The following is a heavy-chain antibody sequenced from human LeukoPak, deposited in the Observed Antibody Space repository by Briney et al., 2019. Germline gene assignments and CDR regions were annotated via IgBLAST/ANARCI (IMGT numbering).Heavy chain of an antibody. V-gene: IGHV4-61*02. CDR1: GGSISSGSYY. CDR3: AREKGGAYFDY. CDR2: IYTSGST. Sequence: SETLSLTCTVSGGSISSGSYYWSWIRQPAGKGLEWIGRIYTSGSTNYSPSLKSRVTISVDTSKNQFSLKLSSVTAADTAVYYCAREKGGAYFDYWGQGTLVTVSS. D-gene: IGHD1-26*01. J-gene: IGHJ4*02.